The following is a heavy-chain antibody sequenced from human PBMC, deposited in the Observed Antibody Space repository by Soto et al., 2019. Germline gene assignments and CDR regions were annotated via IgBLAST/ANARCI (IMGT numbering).Heavy chain of an antibody. CDR2: INHSGST. V-gene: IGHV4-34*01. CDR3: ARDYVVGATIWFDP. J-gene: IGHJ5*02. D-gene: IGHD1-26*01. CDR1: GGSFSGYY. Sequence: PSETLSLTCAVYGGSFSGYYWTWIRQPPGTGLEWIGEINHSGSTNYNPSLKSRVTISVDTSTSTAYMELRSLRSDDTAVYYCARDYVVGATIWFDPWGQGTLVTVSS.